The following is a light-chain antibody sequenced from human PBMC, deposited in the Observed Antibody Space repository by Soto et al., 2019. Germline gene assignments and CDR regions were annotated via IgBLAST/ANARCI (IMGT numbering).Light chain of an antibody. J-gene: IGKJ1*01. Sequence: EIVLTQSPGTLSLSPGERATLSCRASQSVSSSYLAWYQQKPGQAPRLLIYGPSSRATDIPDRFSGSGSGTDFTLTISRLEPEDFAVYYCQQYGSSPWTFGQGTKVDIK. V-gene: IGKV3-20*01. CDR3: QQYGSSPWT. CDR2: GPS. CDR1: QSVSSSY.